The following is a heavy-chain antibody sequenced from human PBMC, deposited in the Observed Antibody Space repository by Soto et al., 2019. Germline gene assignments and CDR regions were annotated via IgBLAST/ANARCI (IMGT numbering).Heavy chain of an antibody. CDR1: GGSISSYY. D-gene: IGHD5-18*01. V-gene: IGHV4-59*08. CDR2: VYYTGST. J-gene: IGHJ4*01. CDR3: VGVDGYSYGYSFDC. Sequence: SETLSLTCTVSGGSISSYYWTWIRQPPGKGLEWIGYVYYTGSTNYNPSLKSRVTMSVDTSKNQFSLKLSSVTAADTAVYYCVGVDGYSYGYSFDCWGHGTLVTVSS.